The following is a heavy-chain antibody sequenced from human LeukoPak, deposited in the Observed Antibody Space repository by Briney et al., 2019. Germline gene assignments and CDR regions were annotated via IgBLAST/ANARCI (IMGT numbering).Heavy chain of an antibody. CDR1: GFTFSSNH. CDR2: INHSGST. CDR3: ARGRWELRFDN. V-gene: IGHV4-34*01. J-gene: IGHJ4*02. Sequence: GSLRLSCAASGFTFSSNHMSWVRQPPGKGLEWIGEINHSGSTNYNPSLKSRVTISVDTSKNQFSLKLSSVTAADTAVYYCARGRWELRFDNWGQGTLATVSS. D-gene: IGHD1-26*01.